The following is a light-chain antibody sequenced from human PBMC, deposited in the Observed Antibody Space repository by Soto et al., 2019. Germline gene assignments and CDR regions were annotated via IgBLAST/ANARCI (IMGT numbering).Light chain of an antibody. J-gene: IGKJ1*01. CDR2: GAS. CDR1: QSVSNNY. V-gene: IGKV3-20*01. CDR3: QQYGSSGT. Sequence: IGLTQSTGTLSLSLGERATLSCRASQSVSNNYFAWYQQKPGLAPRLLIYGASHWATGIPDRFSGSGSGTDFTPTISSLEPEDFAVYYCQQYGSSGTFGQGTKVDI.